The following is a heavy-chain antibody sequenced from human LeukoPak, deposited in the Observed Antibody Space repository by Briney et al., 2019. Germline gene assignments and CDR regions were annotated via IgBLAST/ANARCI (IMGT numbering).Heavy chain of an antibody. CDR3: ASYRPGSYRSIDY. J-gene: IGHJ4*02. CDR2: IYYSGST. V-gene: IGHV4-39*07. D-gene: IGHD3-10*01. Sequence: SETLSLTCTVSGGSISSSNYYWGWIRQPPGKGLEWIGTIYYSGSTYYNPSLKSRVTISVDTSKNQFSLKLSSVTAADTAVYYCASYRPGSYRSIDYWGQGTLVTVSS. CDR1: GGSISSSNYY.